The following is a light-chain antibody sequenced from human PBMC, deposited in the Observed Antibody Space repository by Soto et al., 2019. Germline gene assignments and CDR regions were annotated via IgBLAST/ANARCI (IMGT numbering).Light chain of an antibody. Sequence: DIQMTQSPSTLSASVGDRVTITCRASPSISSWLAWYQQKPGKAPKLLIYKASSLESGVPSRFSGSGSGTEFTLTISSLQPDDFATYYCQQYNSYSFGQGTKVEIK. V-gene: IGKV1-5*03. J-gene: IGKJ1*01. CDR2: KAS. CDR3: QQYNSYS. CDR1: PSISSW.